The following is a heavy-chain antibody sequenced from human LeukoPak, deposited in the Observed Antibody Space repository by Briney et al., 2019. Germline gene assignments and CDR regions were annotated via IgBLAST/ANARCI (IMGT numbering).Heavy chain of an antibody. CDR1: GGSISSSSYY. Sequence: SETLSLTCTVSGGSISSSSYYWGWIRQPPGKGLEWIGSIYYSGSTYYNPSLKSRVTISVDTSKNQFSLKLSSVTAADTAVYYCASHDYDILTGYYGGAVNYWGQGTLVTVSS. J-gene: IGHJ4*02. CDR3: ASHDYDILTGYYGGAVNY. CDR2: IYYSGST. V-gene: IGHV4-39*01. D-gene: IGHD3-9*01.